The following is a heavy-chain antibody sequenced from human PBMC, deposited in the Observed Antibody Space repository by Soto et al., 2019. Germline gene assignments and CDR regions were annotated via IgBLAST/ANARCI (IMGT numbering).Heavy chain of an antibody. Sequence: QVQLVQSGTEVKKPGASVKVSCKASGYTFTTYYMHWVRQAPGQGLEWMGIINPGGGSTSYAQKFLGRGTXXKXTXXSTAYMELSRLRSEDTAVYYCARSYSYSSNNWFDPWGQGTLVTVSS. CDR3: ARSYSYSSNNWFDP. J-gene: IGHJ5*02. CDR1: GYTFTTYY. V-gene: IGHV1-46*03. CDR2: INPGGGST. D-gene: IGHD6-13*01.